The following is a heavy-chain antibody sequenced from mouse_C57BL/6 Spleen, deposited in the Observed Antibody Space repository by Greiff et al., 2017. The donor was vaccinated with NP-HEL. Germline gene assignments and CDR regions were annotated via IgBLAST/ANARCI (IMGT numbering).Heavy chain of an antibody. Sequence: QVTLKVSGPGILQSSQTLSLSCSFSGFSLSTSGMGVSWLRQPSGKGLEWLAHIYWDDDKRYNPSLKSRLTISKDTSRNQVFLKITSMDTADTATYDCARSPLYKEYDGGGYAMDYWGQGTSVTVSS. CDR2: IYWDDDK. D-gene: IGHD2-4*01. CDR1: GFSLSTSGMG. CDR3: ARSPLYKEYDGGGYAMDY. J-gene: IGHJ4*01. V-gene: IGHV8-12*01.